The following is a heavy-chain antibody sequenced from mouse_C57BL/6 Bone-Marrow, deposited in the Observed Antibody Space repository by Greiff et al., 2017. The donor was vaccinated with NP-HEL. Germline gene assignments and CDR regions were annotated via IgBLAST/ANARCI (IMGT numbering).Heavy chain of an antibody. CDR2: IYPSDGST. J-gene: IGHJ2*01. CDR3: ARSSYYSNYVDFGYFDD. D-gene: IGHD2-5*01. CDR1: GYTFTDHT. V-gene: IGHV1-78*01. Sequence: QVQLQQSDAELVKPGASVKISCKASGYTFTDHTIPWMKQRPEQGLEWIGYIYPSDGSTKYNEKFKGKATLTADKSPSTAYRQLNSLTSDDTADYVGARSSYYSNYVDFGYFDDWGQGTTLTVSS.